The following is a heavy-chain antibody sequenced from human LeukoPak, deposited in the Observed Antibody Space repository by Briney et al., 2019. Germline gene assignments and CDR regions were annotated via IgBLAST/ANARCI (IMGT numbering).Heavy chain of an antibody. CDR3: AREDLVGAIDY. V-gene: IGHV3-48*03. Sequence: PGGSLRLSCEASVFTFTKFWMSWVRQAPGKGLEWLSYISATGNTIYDADSVKGRFTISRDNAKNSLYLQMNSLRVEDTATYYCAREDLVGAIDYWGQGTLVTVSS. CDR2: ISATGNTI. J-gene: IGHJ4*02. D-gene: IGHD1-26*01. CDR1: VFTFTKFW.